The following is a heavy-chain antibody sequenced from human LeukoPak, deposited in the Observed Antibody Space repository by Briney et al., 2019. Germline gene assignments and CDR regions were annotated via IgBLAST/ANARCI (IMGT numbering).Heavy chain of an antibody. CDR1: GYTFSSYW. D-gene: IGHD2-8*01. CDR2: IYPDDSDT. Sequence: GESLKISCKGSGYTFSSYWIGWVRQMPGKGLEWMGIIYPDDSDTRYSPSFQGQVTISADKSISTAYLQWSSLRASDTAMYYCARLAYCSNDVCYSNYYYSMDVWGKGTTVTVSS. V-gene: IGHV5-51*01. CDR3: ARLAYCSNDVCYSNYYYSMDV. J-gene: IGHJ6*03.